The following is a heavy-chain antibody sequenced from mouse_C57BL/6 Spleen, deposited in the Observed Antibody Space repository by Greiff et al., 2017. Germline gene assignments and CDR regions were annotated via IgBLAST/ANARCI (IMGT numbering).Heavy chain of an antibody. J-gene: IGHJ1*03. CDR2: ISSGSSTI. CDR3: ARRENWSWYFDV. CDR1: GFTFSDYG. Sequence: EVMLVESGGGLVKPGGSLKLSCAASGFTFSDYGMHWVRQAPEKGLEWVAYISSGSSTIYYADTVKGRFTISRDNAKNTLFLQMTSLRSEDTAMYYCARRENWSWYFDVWGTGTTVTVSS. D-gene: IGHD4-1*01. V-gene: IGHV5-17*01.